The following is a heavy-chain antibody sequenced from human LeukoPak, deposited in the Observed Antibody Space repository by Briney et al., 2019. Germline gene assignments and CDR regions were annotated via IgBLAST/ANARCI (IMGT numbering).Heavy chain of an antibody. D-gene: IGHD4-17*01. J-gene: IGHJ4*02. Sequence: GGSVRLSCAASGFTFSGYSMNWVRQAPGKGLEWVSYISSSSSTTYYADSVKGRFTTSRDNAKNSVFLQMNILRDEDTAVYYCARDYGDYGEYFDYWGQGTLVTVSS. V-gene: IGHV3-48*02. CDR1: GFTFSGYS. CDR2: ISSSSSTT. CDR3: ARDYGDYGEYFDY.